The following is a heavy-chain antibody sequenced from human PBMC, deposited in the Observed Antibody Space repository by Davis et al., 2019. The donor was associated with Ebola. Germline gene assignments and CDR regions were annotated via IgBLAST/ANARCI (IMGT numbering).Heavy chain of an antibody. V-gene: IGHV3-15*01. CDR3: TTGYYFDY. CDR2: IKSKTDGGTT. J-gene: IGHJ4*02. CDR1: GFTFSDYY. Sequence: GESLKISCAASGFTFSDYYMSWIRQAPGKGLEWVGRIKSKTDGGTTDYAAPVKGRFTISRDDSKNTLYLQMNSLQTEDTAIYYCTTGYYFDYWGQGTLVIVSS.